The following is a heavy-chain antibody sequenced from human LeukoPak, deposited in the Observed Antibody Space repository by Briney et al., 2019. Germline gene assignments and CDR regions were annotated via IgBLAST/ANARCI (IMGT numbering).Heavy chain of an antibody. CDR3: VRHISANTGYFDS. J-gene: IGHJ4*02. Sequence: SETLSLTCTISDGSVSSGTYYWGWIRQSPGKGLEWIGSIHYSGSSYYNPSLKSRAAIFVDTSRDQVSMDLSYVTAADTALYYCVRHISANTGYFDSCGQGTLVTVSS. V-gene: IGHV4-39*01. CDR1: DGSVSSGTYY. CDR2: IHYSGSS.